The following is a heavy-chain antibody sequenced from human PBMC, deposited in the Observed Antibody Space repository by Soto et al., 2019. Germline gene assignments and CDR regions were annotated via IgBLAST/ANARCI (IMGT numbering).Heavy chain of an antibody. CDR3: AKRTVGWYFDL. Sequence: EVQLLESGGGLIQPGGSLRLSCAASGFTFSSYAMNWVRQAPGKGLEWVSVISGSGGSTYYADAVKGRFTISRDNSKNTLYLQMNSLRAEDTAVYYCAKRTVGWYFDLWGRGTLVTVSS. CDR2: ISGSGGST. J-gene: IGHJ2*01. CDR1: GFTFSSYA. D-gene: IGHD4-17*01. V-gene: IGHV3-23*01.